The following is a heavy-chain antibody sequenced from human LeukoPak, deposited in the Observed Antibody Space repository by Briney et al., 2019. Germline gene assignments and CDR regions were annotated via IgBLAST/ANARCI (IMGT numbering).Heavy chain of an antibody. CDR1: GFTFSSYA. V-gene: IGHV3-23*01. D-gene: IGHD1-26*01. J-gene: IGHJ4*02. CDR2: ISGSGGRT. Sequence: GGSLRLSCAASGFTFSSYAMSWVRQAPGKGREWVSAISGSGGRTYYADSVKGRFTISRDNSKNTLYLQMNSLRAEDTAVYYCATQWERYSPPSDYWGQGTLVTVSS. CDR3: ATQWERYSPPSDY.